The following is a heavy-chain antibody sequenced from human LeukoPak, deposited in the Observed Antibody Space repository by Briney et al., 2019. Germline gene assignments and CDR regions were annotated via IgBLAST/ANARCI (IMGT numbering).Heavy chain of an antibody. D-gene: IGHD1-1*01. J-gene: IGHJ5*02. CDR3: ARGNWNDRRWFDP. V-gene: IGHV4-39*01. Sequence: SETLSPTCTVSGGSISSSSYYWGWIRQPPGKGLEWIGSIYYSGSTYYNPSLKSRVTISVDTSKNQFSLKLRSVTAADTAVYYCARGNWNDRRWFDPWGQGTLVTVSS. CDR1: GGSISSSSYY. CDR2: IYYSGST.